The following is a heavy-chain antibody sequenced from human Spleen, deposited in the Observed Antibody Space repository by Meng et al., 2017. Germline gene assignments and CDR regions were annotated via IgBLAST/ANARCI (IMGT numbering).Heavy chain of an antibody. V-gene: IGHV1-2*06. CDR3: ARDEDISAAGKLFGDY. CDR1: GYTFPDYW. Sequence: VQRGQSWAELRKPGASLKVSCKASGYTFPDYWLHWVRRAPGQGLEWMGRINPKSGDTHYAQRFQGRVTMTGDTSISTAYMDLSGLRSDDTAVYYCARDEDISAAGKLFGDYWGQGTLVTVSS. J-gene: IGHJ4*02. CDR2: INPKSGDT. D-gene: IGHD6-13*01.